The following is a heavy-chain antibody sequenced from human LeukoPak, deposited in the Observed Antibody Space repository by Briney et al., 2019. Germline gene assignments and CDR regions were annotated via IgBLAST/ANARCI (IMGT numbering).Heavy chain of an antibody. CDR1: GYTFTSYY. V-gene: IGHV1-46*01. CDR2: INPSGGST. Sequence: ASVKVSCKASGYTFTSYYMHWVRQAPGQGLEWMGIINPSGGSTSYAQKFQGRVTMTRDMSTGTVYMELSSLRSEDTAVYYCARGSENVGGLLWFGELLAGGLYYWGQGTLVTVSS. CDR3: ARGSENVGGLLWFGELLAGGLYY. J-gene: IGHJ4*02. D-gene: IGHD3-10*01.